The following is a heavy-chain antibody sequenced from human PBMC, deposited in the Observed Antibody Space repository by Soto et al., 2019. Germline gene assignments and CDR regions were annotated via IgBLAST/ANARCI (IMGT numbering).Heavy chain of an antibody. Sequence: ASETLSLTCTVSGGSVSSGSYYWSWIRQPPGKGLEWIGYIYYSGSTNYNPSLKSRVTISVDTSKNQFSLQLNSVTPEDTAVYYCARDRPYSSGWRVNNWFDPWGQGTLVTVSS. CDR1: GGSVSSGSYY. CDR3: ARDRPYSSGWRVNNWFDP. CDR2: IYYSGST. J-gene: IGHJ5*02. V-gene: IGHV4-61*01. D-gene: IGHD6-19*01.